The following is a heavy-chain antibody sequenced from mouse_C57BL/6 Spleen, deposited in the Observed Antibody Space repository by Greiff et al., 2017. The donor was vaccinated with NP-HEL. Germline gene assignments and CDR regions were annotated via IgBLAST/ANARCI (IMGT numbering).Heavy chain of an antibody. D-gene: IGHD2-4*01. CDR3: ARWGCYDYDGYAMDY. V-gene: IGHV1-80*01. Sequence: VKLQESGAELVQPGASVKISCKASGYAFSSYWMNWVQQRPGKGLEWIGQICPGDGDTNYNGKVTGKATLTTDKTYSTAYMQLSSLTSEDAEVYFCARWGCYDYDGYAMDYWGQGTSVTVSS. CDR1: GYAFSSYW. CDR2: ICPGDGDT. J-gene: IGHJ4*01.